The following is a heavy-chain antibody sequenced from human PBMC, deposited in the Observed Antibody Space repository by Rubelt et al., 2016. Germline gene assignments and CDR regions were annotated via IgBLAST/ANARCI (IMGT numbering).Heavy chain of an antibody. V-gene: IGHV4-59*01. D-gene: IGHD3-3*02. CDR2: IYYSGST. Sequence: QPQMQESGPGLLKHSETLSLTCAVYGGAFRNYYWTWIRQPPGKGLEWIGSIYYSGSTNYNTSLKSRVAVSVDTSKNQFSLVLRSGTAADTAVYYWSRESSAHCWSYCSWGQGTLVTVSS. CDR1: GGAFRNYY. CDR3: SRESSAHCWSYCS. J-gene: IGHJ5*02.